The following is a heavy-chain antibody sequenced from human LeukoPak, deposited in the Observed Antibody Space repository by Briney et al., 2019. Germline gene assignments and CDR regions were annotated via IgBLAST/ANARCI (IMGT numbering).Heavy chain of an antibody. CDR2: IYYTGST. D-gene: IGHD3-10*01. CDR3: AGLGGTTVRGVHFDY. CDR1: SGSISSHY. J-gene: IGHJ4*02. Sequence: SETLSLTCSVSSGSISSHYWSWIRQPPGKGLEWIGLIYYTGSTNYNPSLESRVTISVDTSQSQFSLRLSSVTAADTAVYYCAGLGGTTVRGVHFDYWGQGNLVTVSS. V-gene: IGHV4-59*11.